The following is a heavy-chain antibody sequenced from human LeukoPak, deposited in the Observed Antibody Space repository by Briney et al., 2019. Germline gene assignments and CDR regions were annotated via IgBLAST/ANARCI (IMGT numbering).Heavy chain of an antibody. CDR1: GGSISSHY. D-gene: IGHD3-22*01. Sequence: SETLSLTCTVSGGSISSHYWSWIRQSPGKGLEWIGYLYYSGSTKYNPSLKSRVTISVDTSKNQFSMKLSSVTAADTAVYYCARLYDSSGYTNWLDPWGQGTLVTVSS. CDR2: LYYSGST. CDR3: ARLYDSSGYTNWLDP. V-gene: IGHV4-59*11. J-gene: IGHJ5*02.